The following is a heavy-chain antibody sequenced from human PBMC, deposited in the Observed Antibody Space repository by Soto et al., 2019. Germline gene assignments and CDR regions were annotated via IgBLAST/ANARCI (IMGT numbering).Heavy chain of an antibody. CDR2: ISGSGGST. CDR3: ANRLSYYDFWSGYTPYMDV. Sequence: GGSLRLSCAASGFTFSSYAMSWVRQAPGKGLEWVSAISGSGGSTYYADSVKGRFTISRDNSKNTLYLQMNSLRAEDTAVYYCANRLSYYDFWSGYTPYMDVWGKGTTVTVSS. J-gene: IGHJ6*03. V-gene: IGHV3-23*01. CDR1: GFTFSSYA. D-gene: IGHD3-3*01.